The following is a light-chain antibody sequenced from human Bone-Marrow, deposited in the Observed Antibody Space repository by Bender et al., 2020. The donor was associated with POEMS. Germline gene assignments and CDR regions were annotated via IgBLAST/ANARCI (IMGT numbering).Light chain of an antibody. V-gene: IGLV2-14*03. CDR3: GAYSSSSFWV. CDR1: SSDIGSYNY. CDR2: DVN. J-gene: IGLJ3*02. Sequence: SALTQPASVSGSPGQSITISCTGTSSDIGSYNYVSWYQQYPGKAPKLMVFDVNNRPSGVSNRFSGSKSGNTASLSIFGLQAEDEADYYCGAYSSSSFWVFGGGTRLTVL.